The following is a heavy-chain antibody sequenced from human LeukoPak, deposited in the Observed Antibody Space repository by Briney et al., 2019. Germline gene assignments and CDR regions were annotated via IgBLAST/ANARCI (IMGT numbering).Heavy chain of an antibody. Sequence: GGSLRLSCAASGFTFSDYYMSWIRQAPGKGLEWVSYISSSSSYTNYADSVKGRFTISRDNAKDSLYLQTNSLRAEDTAVYYCARSQKEMDIVVVVAAYFDYWGQGTLVTVSS. CDR1: GFTFSDYY. J-gene: IGHJ4*02. CDR2: ISSSSSYT. D-gene: IGHD2-15*01. V-gene: IGHV3-11*03. CDR3: ARSQKEMDIVVVVAAYFDY.